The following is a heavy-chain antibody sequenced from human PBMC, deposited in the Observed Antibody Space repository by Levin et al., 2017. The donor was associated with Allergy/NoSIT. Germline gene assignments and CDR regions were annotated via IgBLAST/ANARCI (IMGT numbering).Heavy chain of an antibody. D-gene: IGHD3-10*01. CDR1: GGSISSYY. CDR3: ARLPMLNYYGSGSYYNAWFDP. J-gene: IGHJ5*02. V-gene: IGHV4-59*08. CDR2: IYYSGST. Sequence: SQTLSLTCTVSGGSISSYYWSWIRQPPGKGLEWIGYIYYSGSTNYNPSLKSRVTISVDTSKNQFSLKLSSVTAADTAVYYCARLPMLNYYGSGSYYNAWFDPWGQGTLVTVSS.